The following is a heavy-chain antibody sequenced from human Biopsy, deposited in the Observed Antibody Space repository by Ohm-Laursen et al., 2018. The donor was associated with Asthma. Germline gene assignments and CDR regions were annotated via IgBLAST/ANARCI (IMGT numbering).Heavy chain of an antibody. CDR1: GGSFSGYY. CDR2: INHSGST. D-gene: IGHD2-2*01. CDR3: ARVVGGYCSSTSCYGGYYYGMDV. Sequence: PGTLSLTCPVYGGSFSGYYWSWIRQPPGKGLEWIGEINHSGSTNYNPSLKSRVTISVDTSKNQFSLKLSSVTAADTAVYYCARVVGGYCSSTSCYGGYYYGMDVWGQGTTVTVSS. J-gene: IGHJ6*02. V-gene: IGHV4-34*01.